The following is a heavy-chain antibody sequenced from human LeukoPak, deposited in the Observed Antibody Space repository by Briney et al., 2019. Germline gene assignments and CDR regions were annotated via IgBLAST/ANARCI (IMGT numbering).Heavy chain of an antibody. CDR3: AKAERITMIVVVINPSYYFDY. V-gene: IGHV3-23*01. CDR2: ISGSGGST. D-gene: IGHD3-22*01. CDR1: GFTFSSYA. Sequence: GGSLRLSCAASGFTFSSYAMSWVRQAPGKGLEWVSAISGSGGSTYYADSVKGRFTISRDNSKNTLYLQINSLRAEDTAVYYCAKAERITMIVVVINPSYYFDYWGQGTLVTVSS. J-gene: IGHJ4*02.